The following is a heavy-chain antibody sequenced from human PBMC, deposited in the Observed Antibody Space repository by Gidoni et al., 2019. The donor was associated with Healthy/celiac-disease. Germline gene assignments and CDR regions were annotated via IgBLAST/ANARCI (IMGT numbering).Heavy chain of an antibody. Sequence: QVQLQESGPGLVKPSQTLSLTGTVSGGSISSGGYYWSWIRQHPGKGLEWIGYIYYSGSTYYNPSLKSRVTISVDTSKNQFSLKLSSVTAADTAVYYCARFSDSSNRPYAFDIWGQGTMVTVSS. D-gene: IGHD3-22*01. V-gene: IGHV4-31*03. CDR1: GGSISSGGYY. CDR3: ARFSDSSNRPYAFDI. J-gene: IGHJ3*02. CDR2: IYYSGST.